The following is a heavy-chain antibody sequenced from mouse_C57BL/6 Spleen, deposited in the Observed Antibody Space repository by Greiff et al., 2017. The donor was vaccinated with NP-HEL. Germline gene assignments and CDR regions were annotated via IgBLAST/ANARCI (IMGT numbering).Heavy chain of an antibody. J-gene: IGHJ3*01. CDR3: ARSSDYDDQAWFAY. V-gene: IGHV1-81*01. CDR2: IYPRSGNT. Sequence: QVHVQQSGAELARPGASVKLSCKASGYTFTSYGISWVKQRTGQGLEWIGEIYPRSGNTYYNEKFKGKATLTADKSSSTAYMELRSLTSEDSAVYFCARSSDYDDQAWFAYWGQGTLVTVSA. D-gene: IGHD2-4*01. CDR1: GYTFTSYG.